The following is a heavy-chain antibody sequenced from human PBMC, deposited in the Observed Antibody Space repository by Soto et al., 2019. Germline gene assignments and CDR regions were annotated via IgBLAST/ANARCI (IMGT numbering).Heavy chain of an antibody. CDR2: ISAYNGNT. V-gene: IGHV1-18*01. D-gene: IGHD2-15*01. CDR3: ARLPEGYCRGGSCYSFDY. J-gene: IGHJ4*02. Sequence: QVQLVQSGAEVKKPGASVKVSCKASGYTFTSYGISWVRQAPGQGLEWMGWISAYNGNTNYAQKLQGRVTMTTDTYTSTAYMELRSLRSDDTAVYYCARLPEGYCRGGSCYSFDYWGQGTLVTVSS. CDR1: GYTFTSYG.